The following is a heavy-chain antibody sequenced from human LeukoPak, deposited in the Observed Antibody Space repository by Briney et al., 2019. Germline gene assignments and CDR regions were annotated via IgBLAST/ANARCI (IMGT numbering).Heavy chain of an antibody. CDR1: GFTFSSYA. CDR3: ARLEYYYVSGNYYKLFDY. D-gene: IGHD3-10*01. J-gene: IGHJ4*02. Sequence: GGSLRLSCAASGFTFSSYAMHWVRQAPGKGLEWVSDISSSGSTIYFADSVKGRFTISRDNAKNSLYLQMNSLRDEDTAVYYCARLEYYYVSGNYYKLFDYWGQGTLVTVSS. V-gene: IGHV3-48*02. CDR2: ISSSGSTI.